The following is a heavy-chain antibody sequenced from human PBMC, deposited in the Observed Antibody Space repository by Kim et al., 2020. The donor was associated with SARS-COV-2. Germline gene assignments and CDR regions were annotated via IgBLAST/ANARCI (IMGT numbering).Heavy chain of an antibody. CDR2: IIPIFGTA. D-gene: IGHD4-4*01. V-gene: IGHV1-69*13. Sequence: SVKVSCKASGGTFSSYAISWVRQAPGQGLEWMGGIIPIFGTANYAQKFQGRVTITADESTSTAYMELSSLRSEDTAVYYCAREGYSNYGEGAFDIWGQGTMVTVSS. CDR3: AREGYSNYGEGAFDI. J-gene: IGHJ3*02. CDR1: GGTFSSYA.